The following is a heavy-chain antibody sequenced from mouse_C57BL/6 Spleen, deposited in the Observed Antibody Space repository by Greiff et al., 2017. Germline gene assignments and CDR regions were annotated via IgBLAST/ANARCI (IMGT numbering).Heavy chain of an antibody. J-gene: IGHJ4*01. CDR1: GYTFTSYG. CDR2: IYPRSGNT. CDR3: AMELSYAMDY. V-gene: IGHV1-81*01. Sequence: VQLVESGAELAMPGASVKLSCKASGYTFTSYGISWVKQRTGQGLEWIGEIYPRSGNTYYNEKFKGKATLTADKSSSTAYMELRSLTSEDSAVYFCAMELSYAMDYWGQGTSVTVSS.